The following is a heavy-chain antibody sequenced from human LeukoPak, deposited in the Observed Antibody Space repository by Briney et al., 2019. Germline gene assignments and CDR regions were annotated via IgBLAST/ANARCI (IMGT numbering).Heavy chain of an antibody. CDR2: IKQDGGVK. D-gene: IGHD6-6*01. J-gene: IGHJ4*02. CDR3: ARIGYSSSSLDF. V-gene: IGHV3-7*03. Sequence: PGGSLRLSCAASGFTFTNYWMTWVRQAPGKGLQWVANIKQDGGVKYYVDSVEGRFIISRDNAKNSLYLQMNSLRAEDTAVYNCARIGYSSSSLDFWGRGTLVTVSS. CDR1: GFTFTNYW.